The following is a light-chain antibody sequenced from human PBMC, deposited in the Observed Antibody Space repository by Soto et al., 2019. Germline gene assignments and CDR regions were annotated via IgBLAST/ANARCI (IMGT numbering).Light chain of an antibody. Sequence: QLVLTQPPSASGTPGQRATISCCGSNSNIGSDIVNCYQLLQGAAPEVLINTTNQRPSGVPYRFSVSKSGASASLAISLLQSEDEDNSACATWDCGLSGPFVFGTGTKVTVL. CDR3: ATWDCGLSGPFV. CDR2: TTN. CDR1: NSNIGSDI. V-gene: IGLV1-44*01. J-gene: IGLJ1*01.